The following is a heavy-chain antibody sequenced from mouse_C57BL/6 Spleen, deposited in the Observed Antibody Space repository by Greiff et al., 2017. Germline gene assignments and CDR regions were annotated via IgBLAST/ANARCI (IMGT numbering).Heavy chain of an antibody. D-gene: IGHD1-1*01. Sequence: VQLQQSGAELVMPGASVKLSCKASGYTFTSYWMHWVKQRPGQGLEWIGEIDPSDSYTNYNQKFKGKSTLTVDKSSSTAYMQLSSLTSEDSAVYYCARGSDYYGFFAYWGQGTLVTVSA. J-gene: IGHJ3*01. CDR1: GYTFTSYW. CDR2: IDPSDSYT. CDR3: ARGSDYYGFFAY. V-gene: IGHV1-69*01.